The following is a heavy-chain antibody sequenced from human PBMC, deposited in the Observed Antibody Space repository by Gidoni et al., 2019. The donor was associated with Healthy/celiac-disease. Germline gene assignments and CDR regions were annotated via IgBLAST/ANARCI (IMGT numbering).Heavy chain of an antibody. Sequence: EVQLVESGGGLVKPGGSLRLSCAATGFTFSSYSMNWVRQAPVQGLEWVSSISSSSSYIYYADSVKGRFTISRDNAKNSLYLQMNSLRAEDTAVYYCARDGGITGTTDWGQGTLVTVSS. J-gene: IGHJ4*02. CDR1: GFTFSSYS. CDR2: ISSSSSYI. CDR3: ARDGGITGTTD. D-gene: IGHD1-20*01. V-gene: IGHV3-21*01.